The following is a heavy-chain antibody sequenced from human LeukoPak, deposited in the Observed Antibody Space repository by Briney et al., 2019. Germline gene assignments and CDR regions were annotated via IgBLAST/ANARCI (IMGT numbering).Heavy chain of an antibody. CDR3: IRDYGAVGTTNAFDI. V-gene: IGHV3-66*01. Sequence: PGGSLRLSCAASGFTVSSNYMSWVRQAPGKGLEWVSVIYSGGRTYYADSVKGRFTISRDNAKNTLYLQMNSLRVEDTAVYYCIRDYGAVGTTNAFDIWGQGTMVTVSS. J-gene: IGHJ3*02. CDR2: IYSGGRT. D-gene: IGHD1-14*01. CDR1: GFTVSSNY.